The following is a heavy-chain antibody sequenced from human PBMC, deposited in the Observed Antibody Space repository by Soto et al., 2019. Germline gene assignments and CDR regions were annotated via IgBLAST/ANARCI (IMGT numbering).Heavy chain of an antibody. CDR3: ARENILEAAAGKRDFDY. Sequence: QVQLQESGPGLLKPSETLSLTCTVSGGSISSYYWSWIRQPAGKGLEWIGRIYTSGSTNYNHSLKSRVTMSVDTSENQISLNLSSVTAADTAVYYCARENILEAAAGKRDFDYWGQGTLVAVSS. CDR1: GGSISSYY. J-gene: IGHJ4*02. V-gene: IGHV4-4*07. CDR2: IYTSGST. D-gene: IGHD6-13*01.